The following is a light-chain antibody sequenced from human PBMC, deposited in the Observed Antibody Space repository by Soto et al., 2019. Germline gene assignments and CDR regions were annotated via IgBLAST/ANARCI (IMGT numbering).Light chain of an antibody. CDR1: QSISTY. J-gene: IGKJ1*01. CDR2: DAS. V-gene: IGKV3-11*01. CDR3: QHLSNSPPTWT. Sequence: EIVVTQSPATLSLSPGDRATLSCRASQSISTYLACYQQKPGQPPILLIYDASNWATGIPARFSGSGSGTDCTLDMSSLELEYFAVDFGQHLSNSPPTWTFGQVTKVEI.